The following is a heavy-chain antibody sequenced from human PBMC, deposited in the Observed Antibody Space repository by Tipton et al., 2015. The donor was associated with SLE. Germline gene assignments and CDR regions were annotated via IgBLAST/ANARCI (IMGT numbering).Heavy chain of an antibody. Sequence: GLVKPSETLSLTCRVSGYIISSGYYWGWVRQAPGKGLEWIASIYQTDSRYYNPSLKSRVTISADTSKNEFSLRLTSVTAADTAFYYCVRGGAFHLWGPGTKVTVSS. J-gene: IGHJ3*01. V-gene: IGHV4-38-2*02. CDR3: VRGGAFHL. CDR2: IYQTDSR. CDR1: GYIISSGYY.